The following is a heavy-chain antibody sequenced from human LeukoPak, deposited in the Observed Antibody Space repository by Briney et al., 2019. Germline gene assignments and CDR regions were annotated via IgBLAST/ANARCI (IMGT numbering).Heavy chain of an antibody. D-gene: IGHD3-16*01. V-gene: IGHV3-15*01. J-gene: IGHJ4*02. CDR1: GFTFTNAW. Sequence: GGSLRLSCAASGFTFTNAWMSWVRQAPGKGLEWVGRIRSKTDGGTTDYAARVKGRFTISRDDSKNTLYLQMNSLKTEDTAVYYCAQGGTKAYSWGQGTLVTVSS. CDR2: IRSKTDGGTT. CDR3: AQGGTKAYS.